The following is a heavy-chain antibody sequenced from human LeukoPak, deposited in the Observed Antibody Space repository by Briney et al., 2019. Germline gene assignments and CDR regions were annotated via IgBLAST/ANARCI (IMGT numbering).Heavy chain of an antibody. CDR2: ISSSSSYI. Sequence: PGGSLRLSCAASGFTFSSYSMNWVRQAPGKGLEWVSSISSSSSYIYYADSVKGRFTISRDSAKNSLYLQMNSLRAEDTAVYYWARDRGRGYEVYFDYWGQGPLVTVSS. D-gene: IGHD5-12*01. CDR1: GFTFSSYS. CDR3: ARDRGRGYEVYFDY. J-gene: IGHJ4*02. V-gene: IGHV3-21*01.